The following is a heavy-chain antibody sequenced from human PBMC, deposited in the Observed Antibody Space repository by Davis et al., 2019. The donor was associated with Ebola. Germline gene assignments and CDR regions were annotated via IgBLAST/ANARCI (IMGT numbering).Heavy chain of an antibody. CDR3: ARGYGSGWYSY. CDR2: IIPILGIA. D-gene: IGHD6-19*01. V-gene: IGHV1-69*04. CDR1: GGTFSSYA. J-gene: IGHJ4*02. Sequence: SVKVSCKASGGTFSSYAISWVRQAPGQGLEWMGRIIPILGIASYAQKFQGRVTMTTDTSTSTAYMELRSLRSDDTAVYYCARGYGSGWYSYWGQGTLVTVSS.